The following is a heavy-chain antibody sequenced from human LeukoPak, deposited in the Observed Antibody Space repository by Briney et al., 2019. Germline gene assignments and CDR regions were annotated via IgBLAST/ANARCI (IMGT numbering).Heavy chain of an antibody. V-gene: IGHV3-30-3*01. CDR1: GFTFSSYA. CDR2: IPYDGSNK. J-gene: IGHJ4*02. D-gene: IGHD4-23*01. Sequence: GGSLRLSCAASGFTFSSYAMHWVRQAPGKGLEWVAVIPYDGSNKYYADSVKGRFTVSRDNSKNTLYLQMNSLRAEDTAVYYCARDPTVVTRFDYWGQGTLVTVSS. CDR3: ARDPTVVTRFDY.